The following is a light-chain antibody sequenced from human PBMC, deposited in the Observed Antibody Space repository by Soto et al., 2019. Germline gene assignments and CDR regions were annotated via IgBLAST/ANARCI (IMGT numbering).Light chain of an antibody. J-gene: IGLJ1*01. V-gene: IGLV2-14*01. CDR2: EVG. CDR3: SSYSSSSALV. Sequence: QSVLTQPASVSGSPGQSITISCTVTSSDVGAYKFVSWFQQHPGKAPKLIIYEVGNRPSGVSNRFSGYKSGNTASLTISGLQAEDESDYYCSSYSSSSALVFGTGTKVTVL. CDR1: SSDVGAYKF.